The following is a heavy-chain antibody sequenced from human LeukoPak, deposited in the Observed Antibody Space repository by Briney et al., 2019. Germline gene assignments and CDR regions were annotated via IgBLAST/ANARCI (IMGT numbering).Heavy chain of an antibody. J-gene: IGHJ6*02. CDR3: ASRRLLDGYYYGMDV. V-gene: IGHV3-74*01. CDR1: GFTFSSYW. Sequence: PGGSLRLSCAASGFTFSSYWMHWVRQAPGKGLVWVSRINSDGSSTSYADSVKGRFTISRDNAKNALYLQMNSLRAEDTAVYYCASRRLLDGYYYGMDVWGQGTTVTVSS. CDR2: INSDGSST. D-gene: IGHD3-3*01.